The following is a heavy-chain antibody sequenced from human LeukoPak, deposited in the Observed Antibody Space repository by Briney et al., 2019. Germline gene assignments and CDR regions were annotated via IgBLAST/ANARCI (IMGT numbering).Heavy chain of an antibody. CDR1: GISVIGNY. CDR3: AIAQSWDELFDS. CDR2: ISINTDT. J-gene: IGHJ4*02. Sequence: GGSLTLSCAASGISVIGNYMSWVRQPPGKGLEWVSFISINTDTFYSDSVRGRFTISRHSSKNTLFLQMNSLRDEDSAVYYCAIAQSWDELFDSWGQGTLVTVSS. V-gene: IGHV3-53*01. D-gene: IGHD1-26*01.